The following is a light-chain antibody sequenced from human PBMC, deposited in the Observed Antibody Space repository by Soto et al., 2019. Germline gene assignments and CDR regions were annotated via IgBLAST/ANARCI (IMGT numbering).Light chain of an antibody. J-gene: IGKJ1*01. CDR1: QSVSSY. V-gene: IGKV3-11*01. CDR2: DAS. Sequence: EIVLTQSPATLSLSPGERANLSCRASQSVSSYLAWYQQKPGQAPRLLIYDASNRATGIPARFSGSGSGTDFTLPISSLEPEDFSVYYCQQRSNWPRTFGQGPKVEIK. CDR3: QQRSNWPRT.